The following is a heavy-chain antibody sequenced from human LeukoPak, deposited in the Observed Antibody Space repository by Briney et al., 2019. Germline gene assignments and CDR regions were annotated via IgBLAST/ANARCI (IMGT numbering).Heavy chain of an antibody. CDR3: ARVTLYYDILTGYDY. J-gene: IGHJ4*02. CDR2: ISAYNGNT. CDR1: GYTFTSYG. D-gene: IGHD3-9*01. V-gene: IGHV1-18*04. Sequence: GASVKGSCKASGYTFTSYGISWVRQAPGQGLEWMGWISAYNGNTNYAQKLQGRVTMSTDTSTSTAFVELRSLRSDDTAVYYCARVTLYYDILTGYDYWGQGTLFTVSS.